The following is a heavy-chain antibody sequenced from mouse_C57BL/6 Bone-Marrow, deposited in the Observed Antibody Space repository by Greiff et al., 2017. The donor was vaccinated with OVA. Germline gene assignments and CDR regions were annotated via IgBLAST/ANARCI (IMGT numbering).Heavy chain of an antibody. D-gene: IGHD1-1*01. CDR3: ARAGITTVEGDFAMDY. J-gene: IGHJ4*01. CDR1: GYTFTSYW. V-gene: IGHV1-55*01. Sequence: QVQLQQPGAELVKPGASVKMSCKASGYTFTSYWITWVKQRPGQGLEWIGDIYPGSGRTNYNEKFKSKATLTVDTSYSTAYMQLSSLTSEDSAVYYCARAGITTVEGDFAMDYWGQGTSVTVSS. CDR2: IYPGSGRT.